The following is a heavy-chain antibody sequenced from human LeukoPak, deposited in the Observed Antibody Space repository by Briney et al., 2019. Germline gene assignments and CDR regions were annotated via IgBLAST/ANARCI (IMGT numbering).Heavy chain of an antibody. CDR2: IKDDGREK. V-gene: IGHV3-7*03. Sequence: GGSLRLSCVASGLTFSRYWVTWVRQAPGKGLEWVANIKDDGREKNYVDSVKGRFTISRDNAKNSMYLQMDSLRVEDTAVYYCGRDFTGFFDYWGQGTLVTVSS. J-gene: IGHJ4*02. CDR3: GRDFTGFFDY. D-gene: IGHD3-10*01. CDR1: GLTFSRYW.